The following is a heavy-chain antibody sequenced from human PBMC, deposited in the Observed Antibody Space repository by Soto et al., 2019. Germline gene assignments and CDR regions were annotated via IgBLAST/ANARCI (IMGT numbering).Heavy chain of an antibody. CDR2: INHSGST. CDR1: GGSFSGYY. V-gene: IGHV4-34*01. Sequence: PSETLSLTCAVYGGSFSGYYWSWIRQPPGKGLEWIGEINHSGSTNYNPSLKSRVTISVDTSKNQFSLKLSSVTAADTAVYYCARGLPQGRTHQLLHWGQGTLVTV. J-gene: IGHJ4*02. D-gene: IGHD1-26*01. CDR3: ARGLPQGRTHQLLH.